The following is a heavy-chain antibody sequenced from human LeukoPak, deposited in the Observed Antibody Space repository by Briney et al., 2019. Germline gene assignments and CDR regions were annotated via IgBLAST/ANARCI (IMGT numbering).Heavy chain of an antibody. Sequence: GGSLRLSCAASGFTFSSYSMNWVRQAPGKGLEWVSSISSSSSYVYYADSVKGRFTISRDNAKNSLYLQMNSLRAEDTAVYYCASGISAQPFDYWGQGTLVTVSS. CDR3: ASGISAQPFDY. J-gene: IGHJ4*02. CDR2: ISSSSSYV. V-gene: IGHV3-21*01. CDR1: GFTFSSYS. D-gene: IGHD2/OR15-2a*01.